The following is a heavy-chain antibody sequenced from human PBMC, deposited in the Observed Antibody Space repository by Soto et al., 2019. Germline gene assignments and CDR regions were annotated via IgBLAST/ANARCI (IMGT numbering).Heavy chain of an antibody. CDR3: AGGASVFGVVIEII. CDR2: MNPNSGNT. D-gene: IGHD3-3*01. Sequence: QVQLVQSGAEVKKPGASVKVSCKASGYTFTSYDINWVRQATGQGLEWMGWMNPNSGNTVYAQKFQGRVTITSTTSISTAYMELSSLRSEDTAVYYCAGGASVFGVVIEIIWGQGTLVTLSS. J-gene: IGHJ4*02. CDR1: GYTFTSYD. V-gene: IGHV1-8*01.